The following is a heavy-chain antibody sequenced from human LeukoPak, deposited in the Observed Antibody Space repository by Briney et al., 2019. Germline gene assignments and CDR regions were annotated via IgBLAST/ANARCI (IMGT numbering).Heavy chain of an antibody. CDR2: IIPIFGTA. Sequence: SVKVSCKASEGTFSSYAISWVRQAPGQGLEWMGGIIPIFGTANYAQKFQGRVTITTDESTSTAYMELSSLRSEDTAVYYCARDLNMDGDGAYYYYMDVWGKGTTVTVSS. CDR3: ARDLNMDGDGAYYYYMDV. D-gene: IGHD4-17*01. J-gene: IGHJ6*03. CDR1: EGTFSSYA. V-gene: IGHV1-69*05.